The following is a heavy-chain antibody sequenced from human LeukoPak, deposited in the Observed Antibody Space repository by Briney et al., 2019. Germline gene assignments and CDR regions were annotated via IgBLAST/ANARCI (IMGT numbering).Heavy chain of an antibody. Sequence: GASVKVSCKASGYTLTSYGISWVRQAPGQGLEWMGWISAYNGNTNYAQKLQGRVTMTTDTSTSTAYMELRSLRSDDTAVYYCARTRRQQQLNWFDPWGQGTLVTVSS. D-gene: IGHD6-13*01. CDR2: ISAYNGNT. CDR1: GYTLTSYG. J-gene: IGHJ5*02. CDR3: ARTRRQQQLNWFDP. V-gene: IGHV1-18*01.